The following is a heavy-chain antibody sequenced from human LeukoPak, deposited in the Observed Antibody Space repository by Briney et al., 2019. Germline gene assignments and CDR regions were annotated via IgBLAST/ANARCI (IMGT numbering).Heavy chain of an antibody. D-gene: IGHD6-13*01. CDR3: ARDSPPWAAGAVPFDY. J-gene: IGHJ4*02. CDR2: IYYSGST. V-gene: IGHV4-59*01. CDR1: GGSISSYC. Sequence: SETLSLTCTVSGGSISSYCWSWIRQPPGKGLEWIGYIYYSGSTNYNPSLKSRVTISVDTSKNQFSLKLTSVTAADTAVYYCARDSPPWAAGAVPFDYWGQGTLVTASS.